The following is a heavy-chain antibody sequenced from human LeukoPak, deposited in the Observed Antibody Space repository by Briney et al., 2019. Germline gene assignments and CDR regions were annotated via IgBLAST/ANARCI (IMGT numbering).Heavy chain of an antibody. J-gene: IGHJ6*03. D-gene: IGHD5-12*01. CDR1: GFTFSSYG. Sequence: GGSLRLSCAASGFTFSSYGMHWVRQAPGEGLEWVAFIRYDGSNKYYADSVKGRFTISRDNSKNTLYLQMNSLRAEDTAVYYCAIVVAWYYYMDVWGKGTTVTISS. CDR3: AIVVAWYYYMDV. V-gene: IGHV3-30*02. CDR2: IRYDGSNK.